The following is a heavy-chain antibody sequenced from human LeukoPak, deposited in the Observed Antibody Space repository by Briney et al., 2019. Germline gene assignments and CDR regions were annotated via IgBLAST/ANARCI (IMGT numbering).Heavy chain of an antibody. V-gene: IGHV3-66*01. J-gene: IGHJ4*02. CDR1: GFTVSSNY. Sequence: GGSLRLSCAASGFTVSSNYMSWVRQAPGKGLEWVSVIYSGGDTYYADSVKGRFTISRDSSKNTLYLQMNSLRAEDTAVYYCARSPDYADYLFDYWGQGTLVTVSS. CDR2: IYSGGDT. CDR3: ARSPDYADYLFDY. D-gene: IGHD4-17*01.